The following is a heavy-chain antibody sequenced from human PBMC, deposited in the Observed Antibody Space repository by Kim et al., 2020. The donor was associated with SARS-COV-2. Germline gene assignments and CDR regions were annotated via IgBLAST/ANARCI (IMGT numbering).Heavy chain of an antibody. Sequence: GGSLRLSCAASGFTFDDYAMHWVRQAPGKGLEWVSGISWNSGSIGYADSVKGRFIISRDNAKNSLYLQMNSLRAEDTALYYCAKASPGIAAAGTGGGMDVWGQGTTVTVSS. CDR3: AKASPGIAAAGTGGGMDV. V-gene: IGHV3-9*01. D-gene: IGHD6-13*01. CDR2: ISWNSGSI. CDR1: GFTFDDYA. J-gene: IGHJ6*02.